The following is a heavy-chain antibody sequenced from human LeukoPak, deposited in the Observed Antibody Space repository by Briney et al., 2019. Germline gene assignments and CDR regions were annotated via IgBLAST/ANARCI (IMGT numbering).Heavy chain of an antibody. J-gene: IGHJ4*02. V-gene: IGHV4-59*01. CDR1: GGSFSGYY. Sequence: PSETLSLTCAVYGGSFSGYYWSWIRQPPGKGLEWIGYIYYSGSTNYNPSLKSRVTISVDTSKNQFSLKLSSVTAADTAVYYCASGIVGATSGPFDYWGQGTLVTVSS. D-gene: IGHD1-26*01. CDR2: IYYSGST. CDR3: ASGIVGATSGPFDY.